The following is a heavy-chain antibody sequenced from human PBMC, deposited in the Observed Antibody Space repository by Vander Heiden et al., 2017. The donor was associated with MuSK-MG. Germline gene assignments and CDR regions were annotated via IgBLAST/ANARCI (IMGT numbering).Heavy chain of an antibody. D-gene: IGHD5-12*01. CDR2: ISYDGSNK. CDR1: GFTFSSYG. V-gene: IGHV3-30*18. Sequence: QVQLVESGGGVVQPGRSLRLPCAASGFTFSSYGMHWVRQAPGKGLEWVAVISYDGSNKYYADSVKGRFTISRDNSKNTLYLQMNSMRAEDTAVYYCAKDRSGYARGYFDYWGQGTLVTVSS. J-gene: IGHJ4*02. CDR3: AKDRSGYARGYFDY.